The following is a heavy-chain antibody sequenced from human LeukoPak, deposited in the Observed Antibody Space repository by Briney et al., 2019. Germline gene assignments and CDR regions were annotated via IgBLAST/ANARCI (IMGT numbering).Heavy chain of an antibody. V-gene: IGHV4-59*08. CDR1: GDSISIHS. CDR3: ARGHSIAVAGH. Sequence: PSETLSLICTVSGDSISIHSWGWVRQPPGEGLEWVGYIHYSGSTNYNPSLTSRVTISVDTSKNQFSLKLSSVTAADTAVYYCARGHSIAVAGHWGQGTLVTVSS. J-gene: IGHJ4*02. CDR2: IHYSGST. D-gene: IGHD6-19*01.